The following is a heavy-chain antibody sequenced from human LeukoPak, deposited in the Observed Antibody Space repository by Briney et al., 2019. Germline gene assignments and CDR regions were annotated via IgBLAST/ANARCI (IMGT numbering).Heavy chain of an antibody. V-gene: IGHV4-59*01. CDR3: ARGYCGGDCYSVDAFDI. CDR1: GGSISSYY. Sequence: SETLSLTCTVSGGSISSYYWSWIRQPPGKGLEWIGYIYYSGSTNYNPSLKSRVTISVDTYKNQFSLKLSSVPAADTAVYYCARGYCGGDCYSVDAFDILGQGTMVTVSS. D-gene: IGHD2-21*02. J-gene: IGHJ3*02. CDR2: IYYSGST.